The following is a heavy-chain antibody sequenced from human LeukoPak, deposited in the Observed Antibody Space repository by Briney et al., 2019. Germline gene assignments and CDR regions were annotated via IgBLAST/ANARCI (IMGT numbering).Heavy chain of an antibody. J-gene: IGHJ4*02. CDR3: ARHFTTGSIDH. CDR1: GFIFSTYD. V-gene: IGHV3-30-3*01. D-gene: IGHD3-9*01. Sequence: GRSLRLSCAASGFIFSTYDMHWVRQAPGKGLEWVADISREGGITYHADSVKRRFTISRDNSKNTLYLQMNSLRADDTAVYYCARHFTTGSIDHWGQGNLVTVSS. CDR2: ISREGGIT.